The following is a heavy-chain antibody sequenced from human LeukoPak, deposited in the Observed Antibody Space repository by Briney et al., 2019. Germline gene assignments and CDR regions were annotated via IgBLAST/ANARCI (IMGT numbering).Heavy chain of an antibody. CDR1: GFTFSSYW. J-gene: IGHJ4*02. V-gene: IGHV3-7*01. D-gene: IGHD1-26*01. CDR2: IKQDGSEK. Sequence: GGSLRLSCAASGFTFSSYWTSWVRQAPGKGLEWVANIKQDGSEKYYVDSVKGRFTISRDNAKNSLYLQMNSLRAEDTAVYYCAREDIGSGSYYEVAYFDYWGQGTLVTVSS. CDR3: AREDIGSGSYYEVAYFDY.